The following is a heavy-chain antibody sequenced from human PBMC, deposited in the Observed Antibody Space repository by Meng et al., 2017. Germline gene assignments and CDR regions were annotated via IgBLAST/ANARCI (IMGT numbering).Heavy chain of an antibody. Sequence: GESLKISCAASGFRFSDYYMKWIRQAPGKGLEWVAVIWYDGSNKYYADSVKGRFTISRDNSKNTLYLQMNSLRAEDTAVYYCARGPVVTARNAFDIWGQGTMVTVSS. CDR3: ARGPVVTARNAFDI. D-gene: IGHD2-21*02. CDR1: GFRFSDYY. CDR2: IWYDGSNK. J-gene: IGHJ3*02. V-gene: IGHV3-33*08.